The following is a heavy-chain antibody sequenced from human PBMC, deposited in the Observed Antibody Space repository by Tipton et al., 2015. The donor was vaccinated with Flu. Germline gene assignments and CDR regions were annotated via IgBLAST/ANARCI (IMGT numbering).Heavy chain of an antibody. V-gene: IGHV4-4*07. CDR3: ARDRPRRITMIVVARNDAFDI. Sequence: LRLSCTVSGGSISSYYWSWIRQPAGKGLEWIVRIYTSGSTNYNPSLKSRVTMSVDTSKNQFSLKLSSVTAADTAVYYCARDRPRRITMIVVARNDAFDIWGQGTMVTVSS. CDR2: IYTSGST. J-gene: IGHJ3*02. CDR1: GGSISSYY. D-gene: IGHD3-22*01.